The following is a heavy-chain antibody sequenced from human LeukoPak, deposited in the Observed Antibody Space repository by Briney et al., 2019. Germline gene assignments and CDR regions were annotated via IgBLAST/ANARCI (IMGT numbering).Heavy chain of an antibody. CDR1: GFTVSSNY. D-gene: IGHD5-24*01. V-gene: IGHV3-53*01. Sequence: GGSLRLSCAASGFTVSSNYMSWVRQAPGKGLEWVSVIYSGGSTYYADSVKGRFTISRDNSKNTLYLQMNSLRAEDTAVYYCARGRRDGYIWRFDYWGQGTLVTVSS. CDR3: ARGRRDGYIWRFDY. J-gene: IGHJ4*02. CDR2: IYSGGST.